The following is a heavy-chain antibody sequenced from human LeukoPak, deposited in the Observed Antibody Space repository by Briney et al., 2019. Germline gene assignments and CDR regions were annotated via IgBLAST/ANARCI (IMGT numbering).Heavy chain of an antibody. V-gene: IGHV3-30-3*01. CDR1: GFTFSSYA. Sequence: GGSLRLSCAASGFTFSSYAMHWVRQAPGKGLEWVAVISYDGSNKYYADSVKGRFTIPRDNSKNTLYLQMNSLRAEDTAVCYCAKTASVRGFDYWGQGTLVTVSS. CDR3: AKTASVRGFDY. D-gene: IGHD3-10*01. CDR2: ISYDGSNK. J-gene: IGHJ4*02.